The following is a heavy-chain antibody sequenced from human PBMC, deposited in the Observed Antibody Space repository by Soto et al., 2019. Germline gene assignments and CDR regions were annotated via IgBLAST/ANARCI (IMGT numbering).Heavy chain of an antibody. CDR3: ALQVRRGGNSYIDS. J-gene: IGHJ4*02. CDR2: IIPIFGTA. CDR1: GGTFSSYA. V-gene: IGHV1-69*06. Sequence: SEKVSCKSSGGTFSSYAISWVRQAPGKELEWMGGIIPIFGTANYAQKFQGRVTITADKSTSTAYMELSSLRSEDTAVYYCALQVRRGGNSYIDSWAQRTLVTVSS. D-gene: IGHD2-15*01.